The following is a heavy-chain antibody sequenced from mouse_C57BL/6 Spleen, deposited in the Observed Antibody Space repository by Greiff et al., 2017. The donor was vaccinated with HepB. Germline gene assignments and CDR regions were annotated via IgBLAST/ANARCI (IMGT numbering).Heavy chain of an antibody. V-gene: IGHV3-6*01. J-gene: IGHJ1*03. CDR2: ISYDGSN. CDR1: GYSITSGYY. Sequence: EVHLVESGPGLVKPSQSLSLTCSVTGYSITSGYYWNWIRQFPGNKLEWMGYISYDGSNNYNPSLKNRISITRDTSKNQFFLKLNSVTTEDTATYYCARDRPGYFDVWGTGTTVTVSS. CDR3: ARDRPGYFDV.